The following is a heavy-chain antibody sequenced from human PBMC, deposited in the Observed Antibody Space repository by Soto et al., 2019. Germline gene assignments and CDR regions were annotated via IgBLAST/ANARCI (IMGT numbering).Heavy chain of an antibody. CDR1: GFTFSSYS. J-gene: IGHJ3*02. Sequence: PGGSLRLSCAASGFTFSSYSMNWVRQAPGKGLEWVSSISSSSSYIYYADSVKGRFTISRDNAKNSLYLQMNSLRAEDTAVYYCAIYWAAAGFNYFDYGDELGAFDNGGQGTMVTVSS. D-gene: IGHD4-17*01. CDR2: ISSSSSYI. CDR3: AIYWAAAGFNYFDYGDELGAFDN. V-gene: IGHV3-21*01.